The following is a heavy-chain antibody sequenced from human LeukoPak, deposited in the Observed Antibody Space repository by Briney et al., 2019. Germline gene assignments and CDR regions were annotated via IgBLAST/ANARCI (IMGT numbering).Heavy chain of an antibody. J-gene: IGHJ4*02. V-gene: IGHV3-23*01. CDR1: GFTFSSFV. D-gene: IGHD6-13*01. CDR2: ISGSGAST. CDR3: AKYVSRGKSPYISSPAFDY. Sequence: PGGSLRLSCAASGFTFSSFVMSWVRQAPGNGLEWVSGISGSGASTYYADSVKGRFTISRDNSKNTLYLQMNSLRADDTAVYYCAKYVSRGKSPYISSPAFDYWGQGTLVTVSS.